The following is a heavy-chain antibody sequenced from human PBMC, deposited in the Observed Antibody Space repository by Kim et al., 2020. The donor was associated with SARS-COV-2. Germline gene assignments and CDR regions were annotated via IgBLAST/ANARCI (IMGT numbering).Heavy chain of an antibody. J-gene: IGHJ4*02. D-gene: IGHD3-22*01. CDR3: ARWGEYYDSSGYLG. V-gene: IGHV4-34*01. CDR1: GGSFSGYY. Sequence: SETLSLTCAVYGGSFSGYYWSWIRQPPGKGLEWIGEINHSGSTNYNPSLKSRVTISVDTSKNQFSLKLSSVTAADTAVYYCARWGEYYDSSGYLGWGQGTLVTVSS. CDR2: INHSGST.